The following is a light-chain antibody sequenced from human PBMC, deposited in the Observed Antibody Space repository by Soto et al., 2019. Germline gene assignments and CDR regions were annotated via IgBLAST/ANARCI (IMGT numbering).Light chain of an antibody. J-gene: IGKJ4*01. Sequence: EIVLTQSPGTLSLSPGEGATLSCRASQSVRSDLAWYQHKPGLAPRLLIYGVSTRATGIPVRFSGSGSGTEFTLSISSLQSEDSAIYYCQHYNNLPLTFGGGTKVDIK. CDR3: QHYNNLPLT. CDR2: GVS. V-gene: IGKV3-15*01. CDR1: QSVRSD.